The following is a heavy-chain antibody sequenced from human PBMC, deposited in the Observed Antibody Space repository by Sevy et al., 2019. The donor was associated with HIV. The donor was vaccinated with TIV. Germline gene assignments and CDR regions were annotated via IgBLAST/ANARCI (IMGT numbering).Heavy chain of an antibody. D-gene: IGHD6-6*01. Sequence: ASVKVSCKASGYTCTSYYMHWVRQAPRQGLEWMGIINPSGGSTSYAQKFQGRVTMTRDTSTSTVYMELSSLRSEDTAVYYCAREGSSSSKFTWFDPWGQGTLVTVSS. J-gene: IGHJ5*02. CDR1: GYTCTSYY. CDR3: AREGSSSSKFTWFDP. V-gene: IGHV1-46*03. CDR2: INPSGGST.